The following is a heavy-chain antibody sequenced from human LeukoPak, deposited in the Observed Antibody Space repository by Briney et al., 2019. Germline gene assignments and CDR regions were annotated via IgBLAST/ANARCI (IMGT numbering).Heavy chain of an antibody. CDR1: GYTFTSYY. CDR3: ARGSRGVVPAATFDY. V-gene: IGHV1-46*01. Sequence: GASVKVSYKASGYTFTSYYMHGVRQAPGQGLEWMRIINPSGGSTSYAQKFQGRVTMTRDTSTSTVYMELSSLRSEATAVYYCARGSRGVVPAATFDYWGQGTLVTVSS. CDR2: INPSGGST. J-gene: IGHJ4*02. D-gene: IGHD2-2*01.